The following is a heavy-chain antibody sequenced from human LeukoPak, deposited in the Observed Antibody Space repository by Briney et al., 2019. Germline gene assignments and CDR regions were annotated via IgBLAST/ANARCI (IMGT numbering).Heavy chain of an antibody. J-gene: IGHJ4*02. CDR3: ARATAVAGTDS. CDR2: INSDGYSI. D-gene: IGHD6-19*01. Sequence: GGSLRLSCAASGFTFSSYWMHWVRQAPGKGLVWVSRINSDGYSISYADSVKGRFTISRENAKNTLYLQMNSLSVEDTAVYYCARATAVAGTDSWGQGTLVTVYS. CDR1: GFTFSSYW. V-gene: IGHV3-74*01.